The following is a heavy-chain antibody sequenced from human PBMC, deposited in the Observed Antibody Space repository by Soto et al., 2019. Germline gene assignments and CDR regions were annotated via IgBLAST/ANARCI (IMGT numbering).Heavy chain of an antibody. J-gene: IGHJ4*02. CDR2: ISYDGSNK. CDR3: ARDQVDYDSSGYYSGFDY. Sequence: QVQLVESGGGVVQPGRSLRLSCAASGFTFSSYAMHWVRQAPGKGLEWVAVISYDGSNKYYADSVKGRFTISRDNSKNTLYLQMNSLRAEDTAVYYCARDQVDYDSSGYYSGFDYWGQGTPVTVSS. CDR1: GFTFSSYA. V-gene: IGHV3-30-3*01. D-gene: IGHD3-22*01.